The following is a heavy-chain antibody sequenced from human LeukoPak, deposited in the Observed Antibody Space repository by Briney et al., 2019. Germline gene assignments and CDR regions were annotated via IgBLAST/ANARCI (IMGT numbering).Heavy chain of an antibody. D-gene: IGHD5-18*01. CDR1: GFTFSSYS. J-gene: IGHJ4*02. Sequence: GGSLRLSCAASGFTFSSYSMNWVRQAPGKGLEWVSSISSSSYIYYADSVKGRFTISRDNAKNSLYLQMNSLRAEDTAVYYCARDRRVQLWSPAGFDYWGQGTLVTVSS. CDR2: ISSSSYI. V-gene: IGHV3-21*01. CDR3: ARDRRVQLWSPAGFDY.